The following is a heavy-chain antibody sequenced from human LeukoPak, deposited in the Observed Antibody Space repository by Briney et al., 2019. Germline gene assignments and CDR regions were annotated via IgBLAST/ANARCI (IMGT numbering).Heavy chain of an antibody. D-gene: IGHD2-2*01. CDR2: ISSSSSYI. CDR3: ARYHYQLRYFDY. Sequence: GGSLRLSCAASRFTFSSYSMNWVRQAPGKGLEWVSSISSSSSYIYYADSVKGRFTISRDNAKNSLYLQMNSLRAEDTAVYYCARYHYQLRYFDYWGQGTLVTVSS. V-gene: IGHV3-21*01. CDR1: RFTFSSYS. J-gene: IGHJ4*02.